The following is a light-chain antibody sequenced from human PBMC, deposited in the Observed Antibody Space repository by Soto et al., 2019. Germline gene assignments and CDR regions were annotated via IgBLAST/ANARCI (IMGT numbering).Light chain of an antibody. CDR1: QSLLHSNGYNY. J-gene: IGKJ4*01. CDR2: LGS. Sequence: DIVMTQSPLSLPVTPGEPASISCRSSQSLLHSNGYNYLDWYLQKPGQSPQLLIYLGSNRASGVPDRFSGSGSGTDVTLKISRVEAEDVGVYYCMQTLQSPPLPFGGGTKVEIK. V-gene: IGKV2-28*01. CDR3: MQTLQSPPLP.